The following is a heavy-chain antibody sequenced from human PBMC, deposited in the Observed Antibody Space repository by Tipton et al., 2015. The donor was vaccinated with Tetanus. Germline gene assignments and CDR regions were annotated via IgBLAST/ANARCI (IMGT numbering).Heavy chain of an antibody. CDR3: ARGHRPTRRGSDSFYYYGLDL. J-gene: IGHJ6*02. CDR1: GFNFDIYT. V-gene: IGHV3-21*01. CDR2: ISTTGTYI. Sequence: SLRLSCAASGFNFDIYTMIWVRQAPGKGLEWVSSISTTGTYIYYGDSVKGRFTGSRDNAKTPLYLQMNNLGAGDTAVYYCARGHRPTRRGSDSFYYYGLDLGGQGTTVTVSS. D-gene: IGHD3-22*01.